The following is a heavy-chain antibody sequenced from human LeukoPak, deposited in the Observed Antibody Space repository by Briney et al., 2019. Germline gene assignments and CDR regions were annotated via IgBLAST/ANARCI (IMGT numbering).Heavy chain of an antibody. Sequence: SETLSLTCTVSGGSVSSGNYYWSWIRQPPGKGLEWIGYRHYSGSTNYNPSLKSRVTISVDTSKNQFSLKLSSVTAADTAVYYCAGDPSGYFNYWGQGTPATVSS. CDR3: AGDPSGYFNY. CDR2: RHYSGST. V-gene: IGHV4-61*01. D-gene: IGHD3-22*01. CDR1: GGSVSSGNYY. J-gene: IGHJ4*02.